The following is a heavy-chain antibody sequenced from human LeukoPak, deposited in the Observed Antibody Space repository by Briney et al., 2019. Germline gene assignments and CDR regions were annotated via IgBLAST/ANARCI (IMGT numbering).Heavy chain of an antibody. CDR1: GITFSNYN. J-gene: IGHJ6*03. D-gene: IGHD1-1*01. V-gene: IGHV3-21*01. CDR2: ITSSSSYT. Sequence: ARGSLRLSCAAPGITFSNYNMNWVRQAPGKGLEWISAITSSSSYTFYADSVKGRFTISRDNAQNSLYLQMNSLRVEDTAIYYCARDPYNGAYSEGYYYYYMDVWGKGTTVTVSS. CDR3: ARDPYNGAYSEGYYYYYMDV.